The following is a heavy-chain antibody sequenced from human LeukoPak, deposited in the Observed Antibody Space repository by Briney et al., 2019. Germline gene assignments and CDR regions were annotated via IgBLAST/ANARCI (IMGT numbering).Heavy chain of an antibody. CDR1: GFTFSSYA. CDR2: ISYDGSNK. CDR3: AREQRFLEWLSNGPYYFDY. D-gene: IGHD3-3*01. J-gene: IGHJ4*02. V-gene: IGHV3-30-3*01. Sequence: GGSLRLSCAASGFTFSSYAMHWVRQAPGKGLEWVAVISYDGSNKYYADSVKGRFTISRDNSKNTLYLQMNSLRAEDTAVYYCAREQRFLEWLSNGPYYFDYWGQGTLVTVSS.